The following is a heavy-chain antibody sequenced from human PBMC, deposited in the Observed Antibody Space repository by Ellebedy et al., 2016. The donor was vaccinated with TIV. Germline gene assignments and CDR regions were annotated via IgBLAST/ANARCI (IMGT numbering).Heavy chain of an antibody. CDR3: ARRPGGLQGFDI. D-gene: IGHD1-14*01. CDR1: GGSISNDGYS. V-gene: IGHV4-30-2*01. CDR2: ISHSGTT. Sequence: MPSETLSLTCAVSGGSISNDGYSWSCIRQPPGKGLEWIGYISHSGTTYYNPSLKSRVTISLDRSKNQFSLKLTSVTAADTAVYYCARRPGGLQGFDIWGQGTMVTVSS. J-gene: IGHJ3*02.